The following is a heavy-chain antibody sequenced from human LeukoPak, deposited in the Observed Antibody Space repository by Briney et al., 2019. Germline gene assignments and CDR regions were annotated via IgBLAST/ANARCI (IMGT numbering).Heavy chain of an antibody. J-gene: IGHJ4*02. CDR3: ARDRFADTAVGPSFDY. D-gene: IGHD5-18*01. V-gene: IGHV3-7*01. CDR2: IKRDGSEQ. CDR1: GFTFGNYW. Sequence: PGGSLRLSCAASGFTFGNYWMSWVRQAPGKGLEWVANIKRDGSEQYYVDSVKGRFTISRDNAKNSLYLQIDSLRAEDTAVYYCARDRFADTAVGPSFDYWGQGTLVTVSS.